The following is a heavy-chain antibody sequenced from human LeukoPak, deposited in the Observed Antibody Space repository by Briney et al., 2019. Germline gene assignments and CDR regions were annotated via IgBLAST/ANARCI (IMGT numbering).Heavy chain of an antibody. CDR3: ARVPFVVMGDTGNWFDP. CDR2: INTNTGNP. J-gene: IGHJ5*02. V-gene: IGHV7-4-1*02. CDR1: GYTFTHYA. D-gene: IGHD2-8*01. Sequence: ASVKVSCKASGYTFTHYAMNWVRQAPGQGLEWMGWINTNTGNPTYAQGFTGRFVFSLDTSVSTAYLQITSLKAEDTAMYYCARVPFVVMGDTGNWFDPWGQGTLVTVSS.